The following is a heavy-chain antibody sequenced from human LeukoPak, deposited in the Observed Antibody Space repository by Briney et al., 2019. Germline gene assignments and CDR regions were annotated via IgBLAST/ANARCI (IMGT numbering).Heavy chain of an antibody. CDR1: GFTFSSYS. CDR2: ISTSNSYI. Sequence: GGSLRLSCAASGFTFSSYSMNWVRQAPGKGLEWVSSISTSNSYIYYADSVKGRFTISRDNAKNSLYLQMNSLRAEDTAVYYCERAAYSGSLYWGQGTLVTVSS. V-gene: IGHV3-21*01. J-gene: IGHJ4*02. D-gene: IGHD1-26*01. CDR3: ERAAYSGSLY.